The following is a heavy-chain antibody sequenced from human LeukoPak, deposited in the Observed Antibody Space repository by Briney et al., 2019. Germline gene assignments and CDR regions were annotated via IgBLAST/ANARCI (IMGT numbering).Heavy chain of an antibody. CDR1: GFTFDTYA. CDR3: ARDRPTGRSRGVVVQ. CDR2: ISSGGTYI. V-gene: IGHV3-21*01. J-gene: IGHJ4*02. D-gene: IGHD2-15*01. Sequence: GGSLGLSCAASGFTFDTYAMTWVRQAPGKGLEWVSSISSGGTYIYYAESVKGRSTISRDNTKNFLYLQLSTLRVEDTAVYYCARDRPTGRSRGVVVQWGQGTLVTVSS.